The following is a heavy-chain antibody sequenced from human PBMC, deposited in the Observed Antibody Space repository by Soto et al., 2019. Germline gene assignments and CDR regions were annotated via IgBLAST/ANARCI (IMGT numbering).Heavy chain of an antibody. Sequence: ASVKVSGKGSGYSFISYNVHWRRQGRRQRLEWMAWIPAGNGNRKYSQKFQGSVTITRYTSGTTGYMELSSLTAEDTGVYFCASGYGSSWFHCCGKGSTVTVCS. CDR1: GYSFISYN. CDR3: ASGYGSSWFHC. CDR2: IPAGNGNR. J-gene: IGHJ6*01. V-gene: IGHV1-3*01. D-gene: IGHD6-13*01.